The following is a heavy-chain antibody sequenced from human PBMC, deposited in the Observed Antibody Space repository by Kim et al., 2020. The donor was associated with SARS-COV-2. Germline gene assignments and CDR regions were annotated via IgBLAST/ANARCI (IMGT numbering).Heavy chain of an antibody. V-gene: IGHV4-61*01. J-gene: IGHJ4*02. CDR1: GGSVSSRRYQ. CDR2: TYSDGTT. CDR3: ARSHGGY. Sequence: SETLSLTCTVSGGSVSSRRYQWSWIRQPPGKGLEWIGYTYSDGTTNYNPSLKSRVTISADTSKNQFSLILTSVTAADTAVYYCARSHGGYWGQGTLVTVSP. D-gene: IGHD3-10*01.